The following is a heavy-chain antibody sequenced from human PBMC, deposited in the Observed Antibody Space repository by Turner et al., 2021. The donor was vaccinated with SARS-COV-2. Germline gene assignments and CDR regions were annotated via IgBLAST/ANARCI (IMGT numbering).Heavy chain of an antibody. J-gene: IGHJ5*01. D-gene: IGHD1-1*01. CDR1: GFTFSDYW. V-gene: IGHV3-7*01. CDR3: VRHGSWNFDS. CDR2: IKTDGSSK. Sequence: EVQLVESGGGLVQSGGSLRLSWAGPGFTFSDYWMGWVRQAPGKGLEWVANIKTDGSSKYYVDSVKDRFTTSRDNAKNSLYLQMYSLRAEDTDVYYCVRHGSWNFDSWGQGTLVDVSS.